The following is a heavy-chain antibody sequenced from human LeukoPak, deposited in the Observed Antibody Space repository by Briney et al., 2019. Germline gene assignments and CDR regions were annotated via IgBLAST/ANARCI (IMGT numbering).Heavy chain of an antibody. CDR2: IIPIFGTA. Sequence: SVKVSCKASRGTFSSYAISWVRQAPGQGLEWMGGIIPIFGTANYAQKFQGRVTITTDESTSTAYMELSSLRSEDTAVYYCARDVFSDIVVVPAYYYYYMDVWGKGTTVTVSS. D-gene: IGHD2-2*01. J-gene: IGHJ6*03. V-gene: IGHV1-69*05. CDR1: RGTFSSYA. CDR3: ARDVFSDIVVVPAYYYYYMDV.